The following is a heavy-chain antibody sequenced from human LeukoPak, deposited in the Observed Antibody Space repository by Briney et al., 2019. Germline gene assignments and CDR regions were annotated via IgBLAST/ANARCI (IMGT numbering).Heavy chain of an antibody. V-gene: IGHV3-23*01. D-gene: IGHD2-15*01. CDR3: AKRLGYCSDGSCYSPY. J-gene: IGHJ4*02. CDR2: ISNNGGYT. Sequence: PGGSLRLSCAASGFTFSSSAMSWVRQAPGKGLEWVSAISNNGGYTYYADSVQGRFTISRDNSKSTLCLQMNSLRAEDTAVYYCAKRLGYCSDGSCYSPYWGQGTLVTVSS. CDR1: GFTFSSSA.